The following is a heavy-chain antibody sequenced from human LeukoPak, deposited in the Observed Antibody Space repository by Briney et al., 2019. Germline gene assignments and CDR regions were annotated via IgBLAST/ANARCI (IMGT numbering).Heavy chain of an antibody. V-gene: IGHV3-21*04. CDR2: ISTTGASI. J-gene: IGHJ6*03. CDR1: GFIFSRYM. D-gene: IGHD3-10*01. Sequence: GGSLRLSCAAYGFIFSRYMRNCLRQAPGKGLEWLSSISTTGASIYYADSIKGRFTISRDNANNSIYLHLNSLRAEDTAVYYCAVYDSGNFPVYSYRDVWGEGTTVTVSS. CDR3: AVYDSGNFPVYSYRDV.